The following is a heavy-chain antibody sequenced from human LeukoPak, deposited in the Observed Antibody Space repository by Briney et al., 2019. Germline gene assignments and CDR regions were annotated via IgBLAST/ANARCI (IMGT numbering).Heavy chain of an antibody. CDR2: ISGDGVST. Sequence: PGGSLRLSCVASGLPIADFAMHWVRQAPGKSLEWVSLISGDGVSTFYADSVKGRFSISRDNSKNSLSLEMNSLRTEDTAVYYCARESGKFDYWGQGTLVAVSS. CDR1: GLPIADFA. CDR3: ARESGKFDY. J-gene: IGHJ4*02. V-gene: IGHV3-43*02.